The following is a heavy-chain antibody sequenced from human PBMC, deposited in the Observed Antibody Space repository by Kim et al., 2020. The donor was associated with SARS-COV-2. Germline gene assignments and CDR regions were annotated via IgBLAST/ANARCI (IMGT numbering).Heavy chain of an antibody. J-gene: IGHJ4*02. V-gene: IGHV3-48*02. CDR2: ISSSSSTI. Sequence: GGSLRLSCAASGFTFSSYSMNWVRQAPGKGLEWVSYISSSSSTIYYADSVKGRFTISRDNAKNSLYLQMNSLRDEDTAVYYCARDLVPRITMVRGAPGGYWGQGTLVTVSS. D-gene: IGHD3-10*01. CDR3: ARDLVPRITMVRGAPGGY. CDR1: GFTFSSYS.